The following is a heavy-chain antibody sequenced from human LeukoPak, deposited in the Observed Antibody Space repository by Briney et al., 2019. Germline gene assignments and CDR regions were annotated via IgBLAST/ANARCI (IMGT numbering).Heavy chain of an antibody. Sequence: PGGSLRLSCVASGFTFSSYGMSWVRQAPGKGLEWVSAISGSGGSTYYADSVKGRFTISRDNSKNTLYLQMNSLRAEDTAVYYCATLGVAYYFDYWGQGTLVTVSS. V-gene: IGHV3-23*01. J-gene: IGHJ4*02. D-gene: IGHD2-15*01. CDR1: GFTFSSYG. CDR3: ATLGVAYYFDY. CDR2: ISGSGGST.